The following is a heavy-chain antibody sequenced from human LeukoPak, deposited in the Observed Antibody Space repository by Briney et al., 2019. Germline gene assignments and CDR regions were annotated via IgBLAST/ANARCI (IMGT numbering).Heavy chain of an antibody. J-gene: IGHJ1*01. CDR2: ISGSGGST. CDR3: AKPGRGGLYGGGFQH. Sequence: GGSLRLSCAASGFTLSSYAMSWVRQAPGKGLEWVSAISGSGGSTFYAESVKGRFTISRDNSKNTLYLQMNSLRAEDTALYYCAKPGRGGLYGGGFQHWGQGTLVTVSS. CDR1: GFTLSSYA. V-gene: IGHV3-23*01. D-gene: IGHD2-8*01.